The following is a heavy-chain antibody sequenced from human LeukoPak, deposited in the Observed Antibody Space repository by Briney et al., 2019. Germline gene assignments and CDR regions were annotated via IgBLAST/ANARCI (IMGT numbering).Heavy chain of an antibody. J-gene: IGHJ4*02. V-gene: IGHV1-69*05. CDR1: GGTFSSYA. CDR2: IIPIFGTA. Sequence: ASVKVSCKASGGTFSSYAISWVRQAPGQGLEWMGGIIPIFGTANYAQKFQGRVTITTDESTSTAYMKLSSLRSEDTAVYYCARSAITIFGVVIEYFDYWGQGTLVTVSS. D-gene: IGHD3-3*01. CDR3: ARSAITIFGVVIEYFDY.